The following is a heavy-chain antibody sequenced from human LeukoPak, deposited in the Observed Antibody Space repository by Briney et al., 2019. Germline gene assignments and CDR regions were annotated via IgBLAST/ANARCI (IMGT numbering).Heavy chain of an antibody. J-gene: IGHJ1*01. V-gene: IGHV3-74*01. D-gene: IGHD6-19*01. CDR3: ARDGSGWPEA. CDR2: INGDGRNI. Sequence: GGSLRLSCVASGFTFSSYWMHWVRQDPRKGLVWVSRINGDGRNINYADSVRGRFTISRDNAKNTLYLQMNGLRADDTAVYFCARDGSGWPEAWGQGILVTVSS. CDR1: GFTFSSYW.